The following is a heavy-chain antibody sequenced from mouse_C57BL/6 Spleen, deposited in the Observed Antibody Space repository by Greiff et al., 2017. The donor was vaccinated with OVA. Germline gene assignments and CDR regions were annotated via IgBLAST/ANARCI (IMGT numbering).Heavy chain of an antibody. CDR3: TRHPIYDRYYYAMDY. CDR1: GYTFTDYE. V-gene: IGHV1-15*01. CDR2: IDPETGGT. Sequence: QVQLQQSGAELVRPGASVTLSCKASGYTFTDYEMHWVKQTPVHGLEWIGAIDPETGGTAYNQKFKGKAILTADKSSSTAYMELRSLTSEDSAVYYCTRHPIYDRYYYAMDYWGQGTSVTVSS. D-gene: IGHD2-3*01. J-gene: IGHJ4*01.